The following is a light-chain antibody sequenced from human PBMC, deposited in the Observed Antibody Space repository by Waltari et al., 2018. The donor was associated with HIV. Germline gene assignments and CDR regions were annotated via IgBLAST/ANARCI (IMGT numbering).Light chain of an antibody. V-gene: IGLV1-47*01. CDR2: RNN. J-gene: IGLJ2*01. CDR1: NSNIGTNY. CDR3: AAWDDTLTVV. Sequence: QSVLTQPPSASGTPGQSVTISCHGTNSNIGTNYVYWYQQFQGTAPKLLIYRNNKRPSGVPDRFSGSKSGTSASLAISGLRSDDEADYYCAAWDDTLTVVFGGGTKLTVL.